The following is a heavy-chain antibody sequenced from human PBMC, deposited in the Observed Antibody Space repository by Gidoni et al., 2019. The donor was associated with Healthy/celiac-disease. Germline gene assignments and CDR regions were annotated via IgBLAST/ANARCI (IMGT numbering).Heavy chain of an antibody. CDR3: ARDSRIAARKGYYYYGMDV. J-gene: IGHJ6*02. Sequence: VQLVESGGGLVKPGGSLRLSCAASGSTFSSYRMNWVRRAPGKGLEWVSSISSSSYIYYADSVKGRFTISRDNAKNSLYLQMNSLRAEDTAVYYCARDSRIAARKGYYYYGMDVWGQGTTVTVSS. V-gene: IGHV3-21*01. CDR2: ISSSSYI. D-gene: IGHD6-6*01. CDR1: GSTFSSYR.